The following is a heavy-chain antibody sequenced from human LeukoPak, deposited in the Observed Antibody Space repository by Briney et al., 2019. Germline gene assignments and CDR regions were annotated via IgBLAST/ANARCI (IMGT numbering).Heavy chain of an antibody. V-gene: IGHV4-34*01. D-gene: IGHD6-19*01. J-gene: IGHJ4*02. CDR3: ARGLGYSSGWYFDY. Sequence: SETLSLTCAVYGGSFRGYYWSWIRQPPGKGLEWIGEINHSGSTNYNPSLKSRVTISVDTSKNQFSLKLSSVTAADTAVYYCARGLGYSSGWYFDYWGQGTLVTVSS. CDR2: INHSGST. CDR1: GGSFRGYY.